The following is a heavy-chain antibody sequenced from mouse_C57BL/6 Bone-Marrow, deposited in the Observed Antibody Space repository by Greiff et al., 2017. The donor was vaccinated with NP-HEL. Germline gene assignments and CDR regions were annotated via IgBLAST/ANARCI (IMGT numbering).Heavy chain of an antibody. CDR1: GYSITSDY. CDR2: ISYSGST. CDR3: TKYGLYEGYYNYYAMDY. V-gene: IGHV3-8*01. D-gene: IGHD2-3*01. J-gene: IGHJ4*01. Sequence: EVQLQESGPGLAKPSQTLSLTCSVTGYSITSDYWNWIRKFPGNKLEYMGYISYSGSTYYNPSLKIRISITRDTSKNQYYLQLNSVTTEDTATYYCTKYGLYEGYYNYYAMDYWGQGTSVTVSS.